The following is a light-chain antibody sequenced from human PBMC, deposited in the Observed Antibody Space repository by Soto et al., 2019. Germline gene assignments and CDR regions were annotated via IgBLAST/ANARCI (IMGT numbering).Light chain of an antibody. V-gene: IGKV1-5*01. CDR2: GAS. CDR3: QQSYNSPST. J-gene: IGKJ3*01. Sequence: HMSLSPSTLSASVGGRVPITCRASQSVSWWLAWYQQKPGRAPKLLIYGASNREAGVPARFSGSGSGTDFTLSISSLEPEDFATYFCQQSYNSPSTFGPGTKVDIK. CDR1: QSVSWW.